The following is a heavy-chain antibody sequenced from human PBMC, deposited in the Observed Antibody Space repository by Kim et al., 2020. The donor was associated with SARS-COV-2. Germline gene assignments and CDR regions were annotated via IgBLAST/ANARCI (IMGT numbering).Heavy chain of an antibody. V-gene: IGHV7-4-1*02. D-gene: IGHD3-10*01. J-gene: IGHJ6*02. CDR3: ARASITMVRGALNYYYYYGMDV. CDR2: INTNTGNP. CDR1: GYTFTSYA. Sequence: ASVKVSCKASGYTFTSYAMNWVRQAPGQGLEWMGWINTNTGNPTYAQGFAGRFVFSLDTSVSTAYLQISSLKAEDTAVYYCARASITMVRGALNYYYYYGMDVWGQGTTVTVSS.